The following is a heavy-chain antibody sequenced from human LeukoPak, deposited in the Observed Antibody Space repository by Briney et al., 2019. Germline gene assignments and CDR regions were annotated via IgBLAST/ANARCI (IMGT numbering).Heavy chain of an antibody. D-gene: IGHD7-27*01. CDR3: ASLTGR. J-gene: IGHJ4*02. CDR2: IYYSGST. Sequence: WVRQPPGKGLEWIGSIYYSGSTYYNPSLKSRVTISVDTSKNQFSLKLSSVTAADTAMYYCASLTGRWGQGTLVTVSS. V-gene: IGHV4-39*01.